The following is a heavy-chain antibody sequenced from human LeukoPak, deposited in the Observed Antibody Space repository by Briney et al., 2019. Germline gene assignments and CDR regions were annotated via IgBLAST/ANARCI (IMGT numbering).Heavy chain of an antibody. J-gene: IGHJ4*02. CDR2: ISGSGGST. V-gene: IGHV3-23*01. CDR3: AKRYSSSWYNPPLDY. Sequence: GGSLRLSCAASGFTFSSYAMSWVRQAPGKGLEWVSAISGSGGSTYYADSVKGRFTISRDNSKNTLYLQMNSLRAEDTAVHYCAKRYSSSWYNPPLDYWGQGTLVTVSS. D-gene: IGHD6-13*01. CDR1: GFTFSSYA.